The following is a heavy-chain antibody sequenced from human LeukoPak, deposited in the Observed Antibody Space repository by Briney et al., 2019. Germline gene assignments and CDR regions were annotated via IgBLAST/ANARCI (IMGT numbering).Heavy chain of an antibody. Sequence: GGSLRLSCAASGLTFSSYEMNWVRQAPGKGLEWISYISSASNMIYYAESVKGRFTISRDNAKNSLYLQMNSLRAEDTAVHYCATASGSWYRYYFDSWGQGILVTVSS. D-gene: IGHD6-13*01. CDR3: ATASGSWYRYYFDS. V-gene: IGHV3-48*03. CDR2: ISSASNMI. J-gene: IGHJ4*02. CDR1: GLTFSSYE.